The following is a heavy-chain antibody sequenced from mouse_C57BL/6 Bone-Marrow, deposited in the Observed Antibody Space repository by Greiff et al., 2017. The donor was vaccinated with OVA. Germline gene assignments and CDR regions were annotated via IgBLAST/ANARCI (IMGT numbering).Heavy chain of an antibody. CDR3: ARHDLSTMITTSPFAY. J-gene: IGHJ3*01. CDR2: ISGGGGNT. V-gene: IGHV5-9*01. CDR1: GFTFSSYT. D-gene: IGHD2-4*01. Sequence: DVMLVESGGGLVKPGGSLKLSCAASGFTFSSYTMSWVRQTPEKRLEWVATISGGGGNTYYPDSVKGRFTISRDNAKNTLYLQMSSLRSEDTALYYCARHDLSTMITTSPFAYWGQGTLVTVSA.